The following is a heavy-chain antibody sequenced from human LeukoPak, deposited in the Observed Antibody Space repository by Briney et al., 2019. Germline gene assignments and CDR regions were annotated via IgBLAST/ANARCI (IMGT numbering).Heavy chain of an antibody. J-gene: IGHJ4*02. CDR1: GGSFSGYY. CDR2: INHSGST. Sequence: SETLSLTCAVYGGSFSGYYWSWIRQPPGKGLEWIGEINHSGSTNYNPSLKSRVTISVDTSKNQFSLKLSSVTAADTAVYYCARGGPLDTAMVDTFDYWGQGTLVTVSS. V-gene: IGHV4-34*01. D-gene: IGHD5-18*01. CDR3: ARGGPLDTAMVDTFDY.